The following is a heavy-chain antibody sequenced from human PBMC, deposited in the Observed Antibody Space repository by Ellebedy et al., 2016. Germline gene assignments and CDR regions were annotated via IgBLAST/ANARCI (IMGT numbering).Heavy chain of an antibody. J-gene: IGHJ4*02. D-gene: IGHD6-6*01. V-gene: IGHV3-33*01. CDR1: GFTFSLYG. CDR2: IWDDGSHK. Sequence: GESLKISXAASGFTFSLYGMHWVRQAPGKGLEWVAVIWDDGSHKYYRDSVKGRFTISRDNSTNTLYLQMNNLRAEDTAVYYCARHGSGSSSIDYWGEGTLVTASS. CDR3: ARHGSGSSSIDY.